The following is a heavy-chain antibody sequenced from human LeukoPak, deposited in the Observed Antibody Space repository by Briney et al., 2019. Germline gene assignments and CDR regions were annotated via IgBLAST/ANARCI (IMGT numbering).Heavy chain of an antibody. CDR2: ISWNTGSI. V-gene: IGHV3-9*01. J-gene: IGHJ3*02. D-gene: IGHD2-15*01. Sequence: PGGSLRLSCAASGFTFEDYAMHWVRQAPGKGLEWVSSISWNTGSIVYADSVKGRFTISRDNAKNSLYLQMNSLRAEDTAVYYCARGRRGYDAFDIWGQGTMVTVSS. CDR1: GFTFEDYA. CDR3: ARGRRGYDAFDI.